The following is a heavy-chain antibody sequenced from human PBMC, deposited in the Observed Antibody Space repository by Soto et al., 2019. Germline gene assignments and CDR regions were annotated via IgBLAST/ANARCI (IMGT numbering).Heavy chain of an antibody. D-gene: IGHD7-27*01. J-gene: IGHJ4*02. CDR2: ISYDGSNK. Sequence: QVQLVESGGGVVQPGRSLRLSCAASGFTFSSYGMHWVRQAPGKGLEWVAVISYDGSNKYYADSVKGRFTISRDNSKNTLYLQMNSMRAEDTAVYYCAKRSGDLRHYWGQGALVTVSS. CDR3: AKRSGDLRHY. V-gene: IGHV3-30*18. CDR1: GFTFSSYG.